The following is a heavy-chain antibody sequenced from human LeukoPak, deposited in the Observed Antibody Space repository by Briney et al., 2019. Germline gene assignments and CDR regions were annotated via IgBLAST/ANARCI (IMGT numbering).Heavy chain of an antibody. CDR2: IYTSGST. CDR1: GGSISSYY. D-gene: IGHD2-2*01. J-gene: IGHJ4*02. CDR3: ASEVVPAGVFDY. Sequence: SETLSLTCTVSGGSISSYYWNWIRQPAGKGLEWIGRIYTSGSTNYNPSLKSRVTMSVDTSKNQFSLKLSSVTAADTAVYYCASEVVPAGVFDYWGQGTLVTVSS. V-gene: IGHV4-4*07.